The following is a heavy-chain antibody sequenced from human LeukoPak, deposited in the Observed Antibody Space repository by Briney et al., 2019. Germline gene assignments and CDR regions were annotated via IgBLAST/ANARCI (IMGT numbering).Heavy chain of an antibody. V-gene: IGHV4-39*01. Sequence: SETLSLTCTVSGGSISSSSYYWGWIRQPPGKKLEWIGCIYYSGSTYYNPSLKSRVTISVDTSKNQFSLRLSSVTAADTAVYYCARGHGYSGYDRWGLLDYWGQGTLVTVSS. J-gene: IGHJ4*02. CDR2: IYYSGST. D-gene: IGHD5-12*01. CDR3: ARGHGYSGYDRWGLLDY. CDR1: GGSISSSSYY.